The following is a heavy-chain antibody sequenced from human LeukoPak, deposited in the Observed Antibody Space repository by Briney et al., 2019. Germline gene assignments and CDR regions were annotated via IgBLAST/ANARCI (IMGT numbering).Heavy chain of an antibody. Sequence: GGSLRLSCAASGFTFSSYSMNWVRQAPGKGLEWVSSISSSGSYIYYADSVKGRFTISRDNSKNTLYLQMNSLRAEDTAVYYCARVGHSGYDIDYWGQGALVTVSS. V-gene: IGHV3-21*04. J-gene: IGHJ4*02. D-gene: IGHD5-12*01. CDR3: ARVGHSGYDIDY. CDR1: GFTFSSYS. CDR2: ISSSGSYI.